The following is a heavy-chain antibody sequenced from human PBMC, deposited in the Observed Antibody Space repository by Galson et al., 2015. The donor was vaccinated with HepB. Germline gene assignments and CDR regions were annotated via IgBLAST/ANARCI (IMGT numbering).Heavy chain of an antibody. CDR3: AKDRAAAGYYDH. CDR2: INWDNTTA. CDR1: GFNFDDYT. V-gene: IGHV3-43*01. J-gene: IGHJ5*02. Sequence: SLRLSCAASGFNFDDYTMHWVRQAPGKGLEWISLINWDNTTAYYADSVKGRFTISRDSSKNSLYLQMSNLNTDDTAFYYCAKDRAAAGYYDHWGQGTLVTVSS. D-gene: IGHD6-13*01.